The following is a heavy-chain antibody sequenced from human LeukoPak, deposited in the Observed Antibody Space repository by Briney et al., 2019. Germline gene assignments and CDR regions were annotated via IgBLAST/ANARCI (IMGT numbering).Heavy chain of an antibody. CDR3: ARVAGSVVVTAITWYFDL. Sequence: GGSLRLSCAASGFTFSSYAMHWVRQAPGKGLEWVAVISYDGSNKYYADSVKGRFTISRDNSKNTLYLQMNSLRAEDTAVYYCARVAGSVVVTAITWYFDLWGRGTLVTVSS. D-gene: IGHD2-21*02. V-gene: IGHV3-30-3*01. CDR1: GFTFSSYA. J-gene: IGHJ2*01. CDR2: ISYDGSNK.